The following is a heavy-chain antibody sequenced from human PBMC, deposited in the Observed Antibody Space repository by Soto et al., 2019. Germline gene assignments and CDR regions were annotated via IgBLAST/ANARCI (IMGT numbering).Heavy chain of an antibody. CDR3: AKDRGVFNWATSYFDY. J-gene: IGHJ4*02. V-gene: IGHV3-30*18. Sequence: GGSLRLSCAASGFTFSNYAMHWVRQAPGKGLEWVALTSYDGNNEYYTDSVKGRFTISRDNSKNTLFLQMNSPRPEDTAVYYCAKDRGVFNWATSYFDYWGQGALVTVSS. D-gene: IGHD1-1*01. CDR1: GFTFSNYA. CDR2: TSYDGNNE.